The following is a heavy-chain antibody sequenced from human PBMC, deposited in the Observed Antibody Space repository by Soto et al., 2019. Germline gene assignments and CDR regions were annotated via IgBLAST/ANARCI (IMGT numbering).Heavy chain of an antibody. D-gene: IGHD5-12*01. CDR1: GGSLSSYY. V-gene: IGHV4-59*01. Sequence: SEPLSLTCTVSGGSLSSYYWSWIRQPPGKGLEWIGYIYYSGSTNYNPSLKSRVTISVDTSKNQFSLKLSSVTAADTAVYYCARDFPPGYIWGQGTLVTVSS. CDR3: ARDFPPGYI. J-gene: IGHJ4*02. CDR2: IYYSGST.